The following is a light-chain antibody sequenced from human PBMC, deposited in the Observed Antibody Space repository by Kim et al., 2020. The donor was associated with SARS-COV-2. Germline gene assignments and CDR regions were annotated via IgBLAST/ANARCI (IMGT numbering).Light chain of an antibody. CDR2: RNN. Sequence: RQTDTLTCTGNSYNGDDQGAAWLQQLQGHPPKRLSYRNNNRPSGVSERFSVYRSGNTASLTITGLQPEDEADYYCLAWDGSLSGWVFGGGTKLTVL. J-gene: IGLJ3*02. CDR1: SYNGDDQG. CDR3: LAWDGSLSGWV. V-gene: IGLV10-54*01.